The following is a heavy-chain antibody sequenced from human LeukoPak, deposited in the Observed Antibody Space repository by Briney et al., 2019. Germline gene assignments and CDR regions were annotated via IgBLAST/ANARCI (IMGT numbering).Heavy chain of an antibody. CDR3: ANLVSSWDRSANWFDP. V-gene: IGHV3-23*01. CDR1: GFTFSSYA. CDR2: ISGSGGST. J-gene: IGHJ5*02. D-gene: IGHD6-13*01. Sequence: PGGSLRLPCAASGFTFSSYAMSWVRQAPGKGLEWVSSISGSGGSTYYADSVKGRFTISRDNSKNTLYLQMNSLRAEDTAVYYCANLVSSWDRSANWFDPWGQGTLVTVSS.